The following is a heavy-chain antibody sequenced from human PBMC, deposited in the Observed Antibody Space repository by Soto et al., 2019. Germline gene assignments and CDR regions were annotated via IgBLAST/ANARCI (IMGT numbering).Heavy chain of an antibody. D-gene: IGHD5-12*01. CDR2: IYYSGST. V-gene: IGHV4-31*03. Sequence: QVQLQESGPGLVKPSQTLSLTCTVSGDSISSGGYYWSWIRQHPGKGLEWIGYIYYSGSTYYNPSLTSRVTISVDTSKSQFSLRLSSVTAADTAVYYCARTGDGGYDYFDYWGQGTLVTVSS. J-gene: IGHJ4*02. CDR1: GDSISSGGYY. CDR3: ARTGDGGYDYFDY.